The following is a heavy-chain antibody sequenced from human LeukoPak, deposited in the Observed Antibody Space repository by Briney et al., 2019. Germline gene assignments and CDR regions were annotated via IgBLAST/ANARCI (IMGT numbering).Heavy chain of an antibody. CDR2: IRYDGSNK. D-gene: IGHD5-12*01. CDR3: AKDRGYDFSYYFDY. V-gene: IGHV3-30*02. CDR1: GFTFSSYG. J-gene: IGHJ4*02. Sequence: GGSLRLSCAASGFTFSSYGMHWVRQAPGKGLEWVAFIRYDGSNKYYADSVKGRFTISRDNSKNTLYLQMNSLRAEDTAVYYCAKDRGYDFSYYFDYWGQGTLATVSS.